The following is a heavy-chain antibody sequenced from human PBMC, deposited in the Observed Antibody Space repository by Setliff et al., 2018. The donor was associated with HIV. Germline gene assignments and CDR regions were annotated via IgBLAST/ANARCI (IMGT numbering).Heavy chain of an antibody. D-gene: IGHD1-26*01. CDR2: IKQDESEM. CDR3: ARNTDVDSVYRPFHI. J-gene: IGHJ3*02. CDR1: GFSFSNYW. Sequence: GGSLRLSCAASGFSFSNYWMNWVRQVPGKGLEWVATIKQDESEMQYVDSVKGRFTISRDNAKNSLYLQMNSLRAEDTAVYYCARNTDVDSVYRPFHIWGQGTMVTVS. V-gene: IGHV3-7*03.